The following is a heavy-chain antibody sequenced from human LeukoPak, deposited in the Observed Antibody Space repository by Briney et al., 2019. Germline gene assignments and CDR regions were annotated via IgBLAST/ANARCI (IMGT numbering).Heavy chain of an antibody. V-gene: IGHV4-59*01. CDR1: GGSISSYY. Sequence: TSETLSLTCTVSGGSISSYYWSRIRQPPGKGLEWIACISYSGSTKYNPSLKSRVTISVDTSKSQLSLKLSSVTAADTAVYYCAREPGFDSSGYLNWFDPWGQGTLVTVSS. CDR2: ISYSGST. D-gene: IGHD3-22*01. CDR3: AREPGFDSSGYLNWFDP. J-gene: IGHJ5*02.